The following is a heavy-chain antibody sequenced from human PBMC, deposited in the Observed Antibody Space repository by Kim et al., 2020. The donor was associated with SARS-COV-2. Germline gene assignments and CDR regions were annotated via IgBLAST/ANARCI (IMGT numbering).Heavy chain of an antibody. CDR2: IKSKTDGGTT. V-gene: IGHV3-15*01. D-gene: IGHD5-18*01. J-gene: IGHJ4*02. CDR3: TTAMVIPSYYFDY. CDR1: GFTFSNAW. Sequence: GGSLRLSCAASGFTFSNAWMSWVRQAPGKGLEWVGRIKSKTDGGTTDYAAPVKGRFTISRDDSKNTLYLQMNSLKTEDTAVYYCTTAMVIPSYYFDYWGQGTLVTVSS.